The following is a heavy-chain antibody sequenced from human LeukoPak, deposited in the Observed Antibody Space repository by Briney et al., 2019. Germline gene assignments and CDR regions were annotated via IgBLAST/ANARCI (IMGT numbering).Heavy chain of an antibody. CDR1: GASISSNHFF. J-gene: IGHJ5*02. CDR2: IHYSVSN. D-gene: IGHD2-21*01. Sequence: SETVSLTCTVSGASISSNHFFWRSIRQPPGRVVERIGTIHYSVSNYDTPSRKSRVSISVDTSKNQFYLKLTSVTAADTAVYYCATDWGGMDCFDPWGQGTLVTVSS. V-gene: IGHV4-39*01. CDR3: ATDWGGMDCFDP.